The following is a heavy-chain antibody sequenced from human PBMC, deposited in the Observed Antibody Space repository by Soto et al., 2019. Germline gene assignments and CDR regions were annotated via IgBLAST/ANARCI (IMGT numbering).Heavy chain of an antibody. V-gene: IGHV4-31*03. CDR1: GGYFNGGADS. CDR2: IFTSGST. D-gene: IGHD5-18*01. CDR3: ARVGSRGYSYGYADY. Sequence: SQNLSLPGRGCGGYFNGGADSCSWTGQNPGKGLEWIGYIFTSGSTCYNPSRKSRVTIPVDTSKNHFSLKLRSVTAADTAVYYCARVGSRGYSYGYADYWGQGRRVTVPS. J-gene: IGHJ4*02.